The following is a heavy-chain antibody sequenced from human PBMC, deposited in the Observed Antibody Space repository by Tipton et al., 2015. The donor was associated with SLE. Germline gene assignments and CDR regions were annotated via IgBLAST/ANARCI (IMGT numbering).Heavy chain of an antibody. V-gene: IGHV4-59*01. CDR1: VGSLRSYY. CDR3: ARGSGSYGWFDP. J-gene: IGHJ5*02. D-gene: IGHD1-26*01. CDR2: IYYTGST. Sequence: TLSLPCTVSVGSLRSYYWVWIRQPPGKGLGWVGYIYYTGSTNYNPSLKSRVTISVDTSKNHFSLRLRSVTAADTAVYYCARGSGSYGWFDPWGQGTLVTVSS.